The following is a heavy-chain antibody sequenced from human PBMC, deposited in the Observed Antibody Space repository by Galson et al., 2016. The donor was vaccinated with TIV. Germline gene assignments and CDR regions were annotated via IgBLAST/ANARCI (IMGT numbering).Heavy chain of an antibody. V-gene: IGHV3-23*01. Sequence: SLRLSCAASGFTFSIFAMTWVRQAPGMGLEWVSAISGGGGSTYYADSVKGRFTISRDNSKNTLFLQMTSLRADDTAVYYCTKVPSSGFAYYYGLLVWRPGTTVTVSS. CDR3: TKVPSSGFAYYYGLLV. D-gene: IGHD3-22*01. J-gene: IGHJ6*02. CDR1: GFTFSIFA. CDR2: ISGGGGST.